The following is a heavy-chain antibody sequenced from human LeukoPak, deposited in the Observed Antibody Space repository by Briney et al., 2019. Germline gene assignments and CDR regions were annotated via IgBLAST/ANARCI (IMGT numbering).Heavy chain of an antibody. D-gene: IGHD7-27*01. CDR2: IRYDGSDK. CDR1: GFTFSSYG. Sequence: SGGSLRLSCAASGFTFSSYGMHWVRQAPGKGLEWVAFIRYDGSDKYYADSVKGRFTISRDNSKNTLYLQMNSLRAEDTAVYYCANTKWGYFDCWGQGSLVTVSS. V-gene: IGHV3-30*02. CDR3: ANTKWGYFDC. J-gene: IGHJ4*02.